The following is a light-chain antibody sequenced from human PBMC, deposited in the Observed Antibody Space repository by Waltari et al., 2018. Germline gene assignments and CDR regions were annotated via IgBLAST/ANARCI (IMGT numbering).Light chain of an antibody. Sequence: DIQMNQSPSCLSASIGDNVTIACRASQGINNFLNWYQQRPREAPKLLIYISSILQTGVPPRFNCCGPGTDFTLTIGNLQPDDFRTYYCQQSFNSFLPTFGQGTRLEI. J-gene: IGKJ5*01. V-gene: IGKV1-39*01. CDR1: QGINNF. CDR2: ISS. CDR3: QQSFNSFLPT.